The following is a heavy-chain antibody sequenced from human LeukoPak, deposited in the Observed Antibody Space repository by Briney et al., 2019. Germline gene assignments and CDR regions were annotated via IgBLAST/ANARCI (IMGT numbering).Heavy chain of an antibody. J-gene: IGHJ4*02. CDR1: GSTFTGYY. CDR2: INPNSGGT. D-gene: IGHD1-7*01. CDR3: ARGRSVTVPETTKLFDQ. Sequence: ASVKVSCKASGSTFTGYYLHWVRQAPGQGLEWMAWINPNSGGTSYAQKFRGRVTMARDTSISTAYIELSRLRSDDTAVYYCARGRSVTVPETTKLFDQWGQGTLVTVSS. V-gene: IGHV1-2*02.